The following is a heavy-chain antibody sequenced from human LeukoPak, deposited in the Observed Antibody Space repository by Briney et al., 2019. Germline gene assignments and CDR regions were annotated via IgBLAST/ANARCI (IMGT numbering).Heavy chain of an antibody. CDR3: ARPDTAMVPHAFDI. Sequence: PSETLSLTCTVSGGSISSSSYYWGWIRQPPGKGLEWIGSIYYSGSTYYNPSLKSRVTISVDTSKNQFSLKLSSVTAADTAVYYCARPDTAMVPHAFDIWGQGTMVTVSS. V-gene: IGHV4-39*07. CDR1: GGSISSSSYY. CDR2: IYYSGST. D-gene: IGHD5-18*01. J-gene: IGHJ3*02.